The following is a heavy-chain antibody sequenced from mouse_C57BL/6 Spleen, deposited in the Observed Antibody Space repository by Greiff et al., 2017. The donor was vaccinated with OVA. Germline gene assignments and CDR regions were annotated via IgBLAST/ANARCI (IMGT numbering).Heavy chain of an antibody. V-gene: IGHV1-75*01. Sequence: QVQLKESGPELVKPGASVKISCKASGYTFTDYYINWVKQRPGQGLEWIGWIFPGSGSTYYNEKFKGKATLTVDKSSSTAYMLLSSLTSEDSAVYFCARDYGSSSAWFAYWGQGTLVTVSA. CDR2: IFPGSGST. D-gene: IGHD1-1*01. J-gene: IGHJ3*01. CDR3: ARDYGSSSAWFAY. CDR1: GYTFTDYY.